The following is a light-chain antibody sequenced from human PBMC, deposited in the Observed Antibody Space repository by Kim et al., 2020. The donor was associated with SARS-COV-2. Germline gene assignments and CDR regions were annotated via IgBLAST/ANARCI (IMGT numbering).Light chain of an antibody. Sequence: AAPISLRSKPSLVHSDGNTYLSWLHLRPGQPPRPLLYKVSTRFSGVPDRFSGSGAGTEFTLTITRVESEDVGIYFCMQGTQFPLTFGGGTKLEI. V-gene: IGKV2-24*01. CDR1: PSLVHSDGNTY. CDR2: KVS. J-gene: IGKJ4*01. CDR3: MQGTQFPLT.